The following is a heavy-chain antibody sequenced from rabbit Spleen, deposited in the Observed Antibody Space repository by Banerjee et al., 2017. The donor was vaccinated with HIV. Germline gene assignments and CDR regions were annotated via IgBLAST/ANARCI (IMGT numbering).Heavy chain of an antibody. CDR1: GVSFSGSSY. Sequence: ESGGGLVKPGASLTLTCIASGVSFSGSSYMCWVRQAPGKGLEWIACIELGSSGFTYFASWAKGRFTISKPSSTTVTLHMTSLTAADTATYFCARDTSSSFSSYGMDLWGQGTLVTVS. CDR3: ARDTSSSFSSYGMDL. D-gene: IGHD1-1*01. CDR2: IELGSSGFT. V-gene: IGHV1S40*01. J-gene: IGHJ6*01.